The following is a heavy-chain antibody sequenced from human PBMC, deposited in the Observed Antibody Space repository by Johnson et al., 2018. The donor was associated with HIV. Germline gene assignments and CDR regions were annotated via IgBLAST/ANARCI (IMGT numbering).Heavy chain of an antibody. Sequence: VQLVESGGGLVKPGGSLRLSCAASGFTFSNAWMSWVRQAPGKGLEWVGRIKSKTDGGTTDYAAPVKGRFTISRDDSKNMLYLQMNSLRAEDTAVYYCASRTGWDAFDIWGQGTMVTVSS. D-gene: IGHD7-27*01. V-gene: IGHV3-15*01. CDR1: GFTFSNAW. CDR3: ASRTGWDAFDI. CDR2: IKSKTDGGTT. J-gene: IGHJ3*02.